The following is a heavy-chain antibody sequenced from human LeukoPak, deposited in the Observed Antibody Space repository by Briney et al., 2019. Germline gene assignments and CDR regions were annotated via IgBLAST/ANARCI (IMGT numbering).Heavy chain of an antibody. D-gene: IGHD4-17*01. V-gene: IGHV3-7*01. CDR2: IKEDGSDK. CDR1: GFIFSSYW. Sequence: GGSLRLSCAASGFIFSSYWMAWVRQAPGKGLEWVANIKEDGSDKNYVDSVKGRFTISRDNAKNSLYLQMNSLRAEDTAVYYCARDADYGYDRFDYWGQGTQVTVSS. CDR3: ARDADYGYDRFDY. J-gene: IGHJ4*02.